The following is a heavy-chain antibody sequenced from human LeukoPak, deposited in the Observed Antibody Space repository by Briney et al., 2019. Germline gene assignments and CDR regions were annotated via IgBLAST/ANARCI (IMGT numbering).Heavy chain of an antibody. Sequence: GRSLRLSCAASGFTFSSSAMHWVRQAPGKGLEWVAVISYDGSNKYYADSVKGRFTISRDNSKNTLYLQMNSLRAEDTAVYYCARSEGSYARGYVDYWGQGTLVTVSS. CDR2: ISYDGSNK. CDR3: ARSEGSYARGYVDY. J-gene: IGHJ4*02. D-gene: IGHD2-2*01. V-gene: IGHV3-30-3*01. CDR1: GFTFSSSA.